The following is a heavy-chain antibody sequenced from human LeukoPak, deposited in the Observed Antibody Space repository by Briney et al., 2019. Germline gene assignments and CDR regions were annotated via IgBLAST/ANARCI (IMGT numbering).Heavy chain of an antibody. J-gene: IGHJ4*02. CDR3: ARRRSRWYGRPTYFDY. Sequence: PSETLSLTCAVYGGSFSGYYWSWIRQPPGKGLEWIGEINHSGSTNYNPPLKSRVTISVDTSKNQFSLKLSSVTAADTAVYYCARRRSRWYGRPTYFDYWGQGTLVTVSS. CDR2: INHSGST. V-gene: IGHV4-34*01. CDR1: GGSFSGYY. D-gene: IGHD6-13*01.